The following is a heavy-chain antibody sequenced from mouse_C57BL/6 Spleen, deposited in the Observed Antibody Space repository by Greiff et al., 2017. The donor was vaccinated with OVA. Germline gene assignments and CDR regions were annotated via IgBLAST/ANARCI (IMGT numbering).Heavy chain of an antibody. CDR2: IYPGSGNT. CDR1: GYSFTSYY. D-gene: IGHD2-1*01. Sequence: QVQLQQSGPELVKPGASVKISCKASGYSFTSYYIHWVKQRPGQGLEWIGWIYPGSGNTKYNEKFKGKATLTADTSSSTAYMQLSSLTSEDSAVXYCARFGNYGNFDYWGQGTTLTVSS. V-gene: IGHV1-66*01. CDR3: ARFGNYGNFDY. J-gene: IGHJ2*01.